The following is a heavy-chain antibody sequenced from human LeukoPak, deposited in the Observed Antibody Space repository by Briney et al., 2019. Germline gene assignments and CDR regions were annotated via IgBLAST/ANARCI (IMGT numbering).Heavy chain of an antibody. CDR1: GFTFDDYG. V-gene: IGHV3-20*04. Sequence: GTLRLSCAASGFTFDDYGMSWVRQAPGKGLEWVSGINWNGGSTGYADSVKGRFTISRDNAKNSLYLQMNSLRAEDTALYYCARGHGSGSHFDYWGQGTLVTVSS. CDR3: ARGHGSGSHFDY. CDR2: INWNGGST. D-gene: IGHD3-10*01. J-gene: IGHJ4*02.